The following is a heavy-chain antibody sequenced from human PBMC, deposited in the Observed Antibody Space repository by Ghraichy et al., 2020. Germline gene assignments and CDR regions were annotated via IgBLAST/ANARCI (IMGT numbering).Heavy chain of an antibody. D-gene: IGHD4-11*01. V-gene: IGHV4-30-4*01. Sequence: SQTLSLTCTVSGASISTGDYYLSWIRQPPGKGLEWIGYISYSVSTSYNPSLKSRPTISIDTSKNQFALHLTSVTAADTAVYYCASAQFYREFYFDYWGQGTRVTVSS. CDR1: GASISTGDYY. J-gene: IGHJ4*02. CDR3: ASAQFYREFYFDY. CDR2: ISYSVST.